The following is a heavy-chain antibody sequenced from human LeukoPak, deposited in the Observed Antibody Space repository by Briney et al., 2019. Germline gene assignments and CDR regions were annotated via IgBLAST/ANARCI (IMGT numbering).Heavy chain of an antibody. CDR2: ISSSSSYI. D-gene: IGHD3-22*01. J-gene: IGHJ4*02. Sequence: PGGSLRLSCAASGFTFSSYSMNWVRQAPGKGLEWVSSISSSSSYIYYADSVKGRFTIPRDNAKNSLYLQMNSLRAEDTAVYYCARDYYDSSGYYPYYFDYWGQGTLVTVSS. CDR1: GFTFSSYS. CDR3: ARDYYDSSGYYPYYFDY. V-gene: IGHV3-21*01.